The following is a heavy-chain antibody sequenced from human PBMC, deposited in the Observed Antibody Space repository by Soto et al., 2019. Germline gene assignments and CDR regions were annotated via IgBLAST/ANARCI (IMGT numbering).Heavy chain of an antibody. J-gene: IGHJ5*02. CDR2: INHSGST. Sequence: QPPGTGLEWIGEINHSGSTNYNPSLKSRVTISVDTSKNQFSLKLNSMTAADTAVYYFSILLSVHGWGVISVPWGQGTLLIVS. V-gene: IGHV4-34*13. D-gene: IGHD2-21*01. CDR3: SILLSVHGWGVISVP.